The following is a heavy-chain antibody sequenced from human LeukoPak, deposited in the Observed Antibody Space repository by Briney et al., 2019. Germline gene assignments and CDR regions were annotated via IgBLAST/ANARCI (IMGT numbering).Heavy chain of an antibody. D-gene: IGHD4-17*01. J-gene: IGHJ4*02. Sequence: GGSLRLSCVASGFTFSSYGMSWVRQAPGKGLEWVSAIVGSGGSTNYADSVKGRFTISRDNSKNTLYLQMNSLRDEDTALYYCARNGRQTTVTSDVWGQGTLFTVSS. CDR1: GFTFSSYG. V-gene: IGHV3-23*01. CDR2: IVGSGGST. CDR3: ARNGRQTTVTSDV.